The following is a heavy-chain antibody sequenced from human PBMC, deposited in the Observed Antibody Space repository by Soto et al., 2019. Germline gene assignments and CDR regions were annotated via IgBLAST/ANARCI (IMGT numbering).Heavy chain of an antibody. Sequence: ASVKVSCKASGGTFRNSAISWVRQAPGQGLEWMGGIMPIFRTPDYAQKFQGRVTVTADESTSTAYMELSGLRSDDTAVYYCARVPMPDYYDSSGYYLVWGQGTLVTVSS. CDR2: IMPIFRTP. J-gene: IGHJ4*02. CDR3: ARVPMPDYYDSSGYYLV. V-gene: IGHV1-69*13. CDR1: GGTFRNSA. D-gene: IGHD3-22*01.